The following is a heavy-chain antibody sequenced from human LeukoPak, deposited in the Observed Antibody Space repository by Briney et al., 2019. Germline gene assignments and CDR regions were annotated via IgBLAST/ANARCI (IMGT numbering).Heavy chain of an antibody. CDR3: ARQGDIATGFDY. CDR2: ISYDGSNK. V-gene: IGHV3-30-3*01. D-gene: IGHD5-12*01. J-gene: IGHJ4*02. CDR1: GFTFSSYA. Sequence: GRSLRLSCAASGFTFSSYAMHWVRQAPGKGLEWVAVISYDGSNKYYADSVKGRFTISRDNSKNTLYLQMNSLRAEDTAVYYCARQGDIATGFDYWGQGTLVTVSS.